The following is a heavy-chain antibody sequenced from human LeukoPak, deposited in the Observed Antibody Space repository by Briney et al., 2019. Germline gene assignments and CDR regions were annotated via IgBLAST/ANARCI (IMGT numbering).Heavy chain of an antibody. V-gene: IGHV4-61*08. Sequence: PSETLSLTCTVSGGSISSGGYYWSWIRQPPGTGLEWIGYIYYSGSTNYNPSLKSRVTISVDTSKNQFSLKLSSVTAADTAVYYCARDLRFLEWSLFDPWGQGTLVTVSS. J-gene: IGHJ5*02. D-gene: IGHD3-3*01. CDR2: IYYSGST. CDR1: GGSISSGGYY. CDR3: ARDLRFLEWSLFDP.